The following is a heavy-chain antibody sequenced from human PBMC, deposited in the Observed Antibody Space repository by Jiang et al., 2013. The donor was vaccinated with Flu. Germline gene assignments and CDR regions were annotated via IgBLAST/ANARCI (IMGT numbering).Heavy chain of an antibody. CDR3: ARGSITRNDY. D-gene: IGHD3-16*01. V-gene: IGHV3-48*01. Sequence: VQLVESGGGLVQPGGSLRLSCAASGLTFSSSTMNWVRQAPGKGLEWIAYISSSSTTLYYADSVKGRFTISRDNAKNSLYLQMNSLRAEDTAVYYCARGSITRNDYWGQGTLVTVSS. CDR1: GLTFSSST. J-gene: IGHJ4*02. CDR2: ISSSSTTL.